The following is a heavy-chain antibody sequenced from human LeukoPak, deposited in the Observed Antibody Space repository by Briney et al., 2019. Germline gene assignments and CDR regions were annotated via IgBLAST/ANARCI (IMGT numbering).Heavy chain of an antibody. CDR3: AKGNQYYDFWSSHPY. J-gene: IGHJ4*02. D-gene: IGHD3/OR15-3a*01. Sequence: GGSLRLSCAVSGFTFSSYAMHWVRQAPGKGLEWVAVISYDGSNKYYADSVKGRFTISRDNSKNTLYLQMNSLRAEDTAVYYCAKGNQYYDFWSSHPYWGQGTLVTVSS. V-gene: IGHV3-30*04. CDR1: GFTFSSYA. CDR2: ISYDGSNK.